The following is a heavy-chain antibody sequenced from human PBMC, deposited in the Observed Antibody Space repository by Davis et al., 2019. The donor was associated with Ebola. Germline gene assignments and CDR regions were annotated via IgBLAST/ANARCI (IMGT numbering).Heavy chain of an antibody. V-gene: IGHV3-23*01. Sequence: GESLKISCAASGFTFISYWMNWVRQTPGKGLEWVSAITGSGSLTGYADSVKGRFTISRDNSKNTLNMQMNSLRVEDTAVYYCATRGSSREFDYWGQGTLVSVS. D-gene: IGHD6-13*01. CDR3: ATRGSSREFDY. CDR2: ITGSGSLT. CDR1: GFTFISYW. J-gene: IGHJ4*02.